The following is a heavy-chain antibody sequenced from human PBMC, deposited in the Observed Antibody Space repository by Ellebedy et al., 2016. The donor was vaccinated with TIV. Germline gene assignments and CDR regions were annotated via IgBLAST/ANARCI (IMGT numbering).Heavy chain of an antibody. CDR3: ARTGTTGFDY. D-gene: IGHD1-1*01. CDR2: IYYSGST. Sequence: GSLRLXXTVSGGSISSYYWSWIRQPPGKGLEWIGYIYYSGSTNYNPSLKSRVTISVDTSKNQFSLKLSSVTAEDTAVYYCARTGTTGFDYWGQGTLVTVSS. V-gene: IGHV4-59*13. CDR1: GGSISSYY. J-gene: IGHJ4*02.